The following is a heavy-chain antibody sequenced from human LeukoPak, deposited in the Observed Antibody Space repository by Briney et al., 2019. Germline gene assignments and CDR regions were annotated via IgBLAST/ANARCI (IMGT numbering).Heavy chain of an antibody. V-gene: IGHV4-59*08. Sequence: SETLPLTCPVSGGSISSYSWSWIRQPPGKGREWIGSIYYGGSTTYNPSLKSRVTMSVDRSKNQFSLQLSSVTAADTAVYCCARHGGESIVAMILHAFDIWGQGTMVTVSS. J-gene: IGHJ3*02. CDR1: GGSISSYS. CDR2: IYYGGST. CDR3: ARHGGESIVAMILHAFDI. D-gene: IGHD5-12*01.